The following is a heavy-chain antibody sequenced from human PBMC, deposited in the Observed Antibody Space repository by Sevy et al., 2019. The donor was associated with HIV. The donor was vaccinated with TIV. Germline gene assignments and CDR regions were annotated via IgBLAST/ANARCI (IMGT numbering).Heavy chain of an antibody. CDR1: GYTLTELS. V-gene: IGHV1-24*01. CDR2: FDPEDGKT. J-gene: IGHJ4*02. CDR3: ASTRDYYDSSGYYFDY. D-gene: IGHD3-22*01. Sequence: ASVKVSCKVSGYTLTELSIHWVRQAPGKGLEWLVTFDPEDGKTIYAQNFQGRVTMTEATSTDTTYMELSSLRSEDTAVYYCASTRDYYDSSGYYFDYWGQGTLVTVSS.